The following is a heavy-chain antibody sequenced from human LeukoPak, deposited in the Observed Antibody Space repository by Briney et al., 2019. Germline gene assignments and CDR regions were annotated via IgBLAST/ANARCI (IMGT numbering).Heavy chain of an antibody. CDR1: GIPVSWNY. V-gene: IGHV3-53*01. J-gene: IGHJ6*03. Sequence: GSLGPSCAAAGIPVSWNYLGWVRQAPGEGLEGGLGFFCGGSTYYADSVKGRFTISRDNSKNTLYLQMNSLRAEDTAVYYCARLLHYMSHYYYFYMDVWGKGTTVTVSS. CDR2: FFCGGST. D-gene: IGHD2-21*02. CDR3: ARLLHYMSHYYYFYMDV.